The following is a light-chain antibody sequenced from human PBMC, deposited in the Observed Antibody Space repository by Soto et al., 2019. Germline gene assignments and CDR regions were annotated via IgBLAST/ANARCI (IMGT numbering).Light chain of an antibody. CDR3: SSFTGISTQV. Sequence: QSALTQPASVSGSPGQSITISCTGASSDVGNYNLVSWYQQHPGRPPRLIIYDVFNRPSGVSSRFSGSKSGNTASLTISGLQPEDEADYYCSSFTGISTQVFGGGTKVTVL. J-gene: IGLJ3*02. V-gene: IGLV2-14*02. CDR2: DVF. CDR1: SSDVGNYNL.